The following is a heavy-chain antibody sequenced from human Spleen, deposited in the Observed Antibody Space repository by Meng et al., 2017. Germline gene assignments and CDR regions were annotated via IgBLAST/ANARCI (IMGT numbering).Heavy chain of an antibody. D-gene: IGHD4-11*01. J-gene: IGHJ4*02. V-gene: IGHV4-34*01. CDR2: INHSGST. CDR3: ARGPTTMAHDFDY. CDR1: GGSFSDYY. Sequence: QVPLQQCGAGVLTPSETLSLSCGVSGGSFSDYYWSWIRQPPGKGLEWIGEINHSGSTNYNPSLESRATISVDTSQNNLSLKLSSVTAEESAVYYCARGPTTMAHDFDYWGQGTLVTVSS.